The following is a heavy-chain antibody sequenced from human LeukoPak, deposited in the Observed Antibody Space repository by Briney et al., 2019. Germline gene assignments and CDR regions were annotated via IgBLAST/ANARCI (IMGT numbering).Heavy chain of an antibody. CDR2: ISGDSSDI. D-gene: IGHD3-22*01. CDR1: GFTFSTYN. J-gene: IGHJ4*02. Sequence: PGGSLTLSCTASGFTFSTYNMNWVRQAPGKGLEWVSSISGDSSDIYYADSVMGRSTISRDNAKNSVYLRINSLRAEDTAIYYCARRGYSDSSGYDYWGQGTLVTVSS. V-gene: IGHV3-21*01. CDR3: ARRGYSDSSGYDY.